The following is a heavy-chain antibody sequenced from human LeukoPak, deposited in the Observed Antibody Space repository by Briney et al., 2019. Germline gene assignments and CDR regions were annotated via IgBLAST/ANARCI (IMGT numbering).Heavy chain of an antibody. CDR3: ARHHFQLSVLDY. D-gene: IGHD2-2*01. CDR1: GGSISSRTYY. J-gene: IGHJ4*02. Sequence: SQTLSLTCTVSGGSISSRTYYWSWIRQPAGKGLEWIGRMSTSGSTNYNPSLKSRVTISVDTSKNQFSLKLSSVTAADTAVYYCARHHFQLSVLDYWGQGTLVTVSS. CDR2: MSTSGST. V-gene: IGHV4-61*02.